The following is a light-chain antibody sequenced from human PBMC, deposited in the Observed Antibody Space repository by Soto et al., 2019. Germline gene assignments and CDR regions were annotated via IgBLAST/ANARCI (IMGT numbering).Light chain of an antibody. V-gene: IGLV2-14*03. CDR1: SSDIGAYDY. Sequence: QSALTQPASVSGSPGQSITISCSGTSSDIGAYDYVSWYQQHPGIAPKLIIYEVSHRFSGLSYRFSGSTSGNTASLTISGLQAEDEGDCYCTSFAPGRIYVFGSGTKLTVL. J-gene: IGLJ1*01. CDR2: EVS. CDR3: TSFAPGRIYV.